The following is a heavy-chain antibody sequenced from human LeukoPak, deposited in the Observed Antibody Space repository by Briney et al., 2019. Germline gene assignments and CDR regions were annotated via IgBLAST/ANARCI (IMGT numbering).Heavy chain of an antibody. CDR2: ISSSSSTI. CDR1: GFTFSSYS. D-gene: IGHD4-23*01. J-gene: IGHJ4*02. CDR3: ARVRPATVVTPTYFDY. V-gene: IGHV3-48*02. Sequence: GGSLRLSCAASGFTFSSYSMNWVRQAPGKRLEWVSYISSSSSTIYYADSVKGRFTISRDNAKNSLYLQMNSLRDEDTAVYYCARVRPATVVTPTYFDYRGQGTLVTVSS.